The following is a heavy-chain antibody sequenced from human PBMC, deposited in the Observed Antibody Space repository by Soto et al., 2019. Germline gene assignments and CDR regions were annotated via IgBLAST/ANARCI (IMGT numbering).Heavy chain of an antibody. D-gene: IGHD3-22*01. J-gene: IGHJ4*02. V-gene: IGHV1-46*01. Sequence: ASVKVSCKASRYTFTNYYIHWVRQAPGQGLEWMGIINPSGGSTSYAQKLQGRVTMTRDTSTSTVYMELNSLRSEDTALYYCVREDLISMRDYYFAYWGQGTQVTVSS. CDR3: VREDLISMRDYYFAY. CDR1: RYTFTNYY. CDR2: INPSGGST.